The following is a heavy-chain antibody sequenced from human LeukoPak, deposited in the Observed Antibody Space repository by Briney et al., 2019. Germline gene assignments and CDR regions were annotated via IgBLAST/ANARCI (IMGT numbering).Heavy chain of an antibody. CDR1: GFTFSTYA. V-gene: IGHV3-23*01. CDR2: ISGGDGGT. CDR3: ASGIIAPPDY. J-gene: IGHJ4*02. Sequence: GGSLRLSCEVFGFTFSTYAMTWVRQAPGRGLEWVSTISGGDGGTYYADSVKGRFTVSRDTSKDTLYLQMNSLRAEDTALYYCASGIIAPPDYWGQGTLVTVSS. D-gene: IGHD3-10*01.